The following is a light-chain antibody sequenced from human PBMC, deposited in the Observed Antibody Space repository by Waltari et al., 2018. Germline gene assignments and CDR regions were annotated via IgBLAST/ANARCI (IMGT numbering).Light chain of an antibody. CDR1: SGDIGGSDF. Sequence: QSGLTQPASVSASPGESITISCTGTSGDIGGSDFVSWYQHHPGRAPKVLIFDVNHRPSRISDRFAGSKSGNTASLTISELQPEDDADYYCRSHSTNNIVLFGGGTKVTVL. J-gene: IGLJ2*01. V-gene: IGLV2-14*01. CDR3: RSHSTNNIVL. CDR2: DVN.